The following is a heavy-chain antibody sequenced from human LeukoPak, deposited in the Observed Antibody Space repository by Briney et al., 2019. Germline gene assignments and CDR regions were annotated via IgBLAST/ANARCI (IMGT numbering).Heavy chain of an antibody. Sequence: EGSLRLSCAASGFTVSSNYMSWVRQAPGKGLEWVSVIYSGGSTYYADSVKGRFTISRDNSKNTLYLQMNSLRAEDTAVYYCARERGATVPYFDYWGQGTLVTVSS. J-gene: IGHJ4*02. CDR2: IYSGGST. CDR1: GFTVSSNY. V-gene: IGHV3-53*01. D-gene: IGHD4-17*01. CDR3: ARERGATVPYFDY.